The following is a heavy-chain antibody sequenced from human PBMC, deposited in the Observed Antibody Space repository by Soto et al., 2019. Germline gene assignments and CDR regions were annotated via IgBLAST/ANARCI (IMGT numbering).Heavy chain of an antibody. J-gene: IGHJ4*02. V-gene: IGHV4-31*03. Sequence: SETLSHTCTVAGGSISSGGYYWSWNRQHPGKGLEWIGYIYYSGSTYYNPSLKSRVTISVDTSKNQFSLKLSSVTAADTAVYYCATSTVVTSPNFDYWGQGTLVTVSS. CDR3: ATSTVVTSPNFDY. CDR1: GGSISSGGYY. CDR2: IYYSGST. D-gene: IGHD4-17*01.